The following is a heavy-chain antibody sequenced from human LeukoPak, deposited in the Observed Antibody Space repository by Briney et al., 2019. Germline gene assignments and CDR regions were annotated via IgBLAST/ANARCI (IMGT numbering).Heavy chain of an antibody. CDR1: GFTFSSYE. V-gene: IGHV3-48*03. Sequence: PGGSLRLSCAASGFTFSSYEMNWVRQAPGKGLEWVSYISSSGSTIYYADSVKGRFTISRDNSKNMVYLQMNSLRAEDTAVYYCAREARSSGSFDYWGQGTLVTVSS. CDR2: ISSSGSTI. J-gene: IGHJ4*02. D-gene: IGHD6-19*01. CDR3: AREARSSGSFDY.